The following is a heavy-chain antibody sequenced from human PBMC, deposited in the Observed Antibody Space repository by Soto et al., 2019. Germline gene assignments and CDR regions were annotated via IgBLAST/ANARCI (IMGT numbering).Heavy chain of an antibody. V-gene: IGHV3-21*01. CDR3: ARGGLVVVVAATRPLDY. CDR2: ISSDSTYI. CDR1: GFTFGSHS. Sequence: EVQLVESGGGLVKPGGSLRLSCADSGFTFGSHSMFWVRQAPGKGLEWVSSISSDSTYIFYADSVKGRFAISRDNAKNSLYLQMDSLRAEDTAVYYCARGGLVVVVAATRPLDYWGQGALVTVSS. J-gene: IGHJ4*02. D-gene: IGHD2-15*01.